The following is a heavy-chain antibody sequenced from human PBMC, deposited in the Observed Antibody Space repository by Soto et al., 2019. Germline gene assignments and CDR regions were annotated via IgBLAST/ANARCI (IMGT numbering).Heavy chain of an antibody. CDR1: GGSISSSSYY. Sequence: SETLSLTCTVSGGSISSSSYYWGWIRQPPGKGLEWIGSIYYSGSTYYNPSLKSRVTISVDTSKNQFSLKLSSVTAADTAVYYCARRMDGDYYYYYMDVWGKGTTVTVSS. D-gene: IGHD4-17*01. J-gene: IGHJ6*03. CDR2: IYYSGST. CDR3: ARRMDGDYYYYYMDV. V-gene: IGHV4-39*01.